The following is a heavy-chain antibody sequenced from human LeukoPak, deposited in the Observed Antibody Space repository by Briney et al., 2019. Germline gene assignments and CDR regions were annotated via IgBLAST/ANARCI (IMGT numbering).Heavy chain of an antibody. V-gene: IGHV1-8*01. Sequence: ASVKVSCKASGYTFTSYDINWVRQATGQGLEWMGWMNPNSGNTGYAQKFQGRVTMTRNTSISTAYMELSSLRSEDTAVYYCARVRGYYDILTGYYWSYYYYYMDVWGKGTTVTISS. D-gene: IGHD3-9*01. CDR1: GYTFTSYD. CDR2: MNPNSGNT. J-gene: IGHJ6*03. CDR3: ARVRGYYDILTGYYWSYYYYYMDV.